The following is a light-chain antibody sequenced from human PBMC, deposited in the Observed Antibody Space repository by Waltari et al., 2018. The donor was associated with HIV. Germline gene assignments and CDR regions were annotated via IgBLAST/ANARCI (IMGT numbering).Light chain of an antibody. CDR3: ATWDDSLNGHVV. J-gene: IGLJ2*01. CDR1: SSNIGDNT. Sequence: QSVLTQPPSASGTPGQRVTISCSGSSSNIGDNTVNWYQHLPGTAPKLLIYTNPHRPPGFPDRFSGSKSGTSASLAISGLQSEDEADYYCATWDDSLNGHVVFGGGTKLTVL. V-gene: IGLV1-44*01. CDR2: TNP.